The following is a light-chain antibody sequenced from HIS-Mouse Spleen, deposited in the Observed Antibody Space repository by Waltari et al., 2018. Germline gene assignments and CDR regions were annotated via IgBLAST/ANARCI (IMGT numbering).Light chain of an antibody. CDR3: QSADSSGTYQDVV. CDR1: ALPKQY. Sequence: SYELTQPPSVSVSPGPTARITCSGDALPKQYAYWYHQKPGQAPVLVIYKDSERPSGIPERFSGSSSGTTVTLTISGVQAEDEADYYCQSADSSGTYQDVVFGGGTKLTVL. J-gene: IGLJ2*01. V-gene: IGLV3-25*03. CDR2: KDS.